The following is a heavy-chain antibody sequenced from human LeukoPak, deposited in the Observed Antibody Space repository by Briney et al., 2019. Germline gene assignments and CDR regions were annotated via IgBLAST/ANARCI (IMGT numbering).Heavy chain of an antibody. V-gene: IGHV1-69*13. CDR1: GGTFSSYA. J-gene: IGHJ4*02. CDR2: IIPIFGTA. D-gene: IGHD5-18*01. CDR3: ARPLDVDTAMVRLDY. Sequence: SVKVSCKASGGTFSSYAISLVRQAPGQGLEWMGGIIPIFGTANYAQKFQGRVTITADESTSTAYMELSSLRSEDTAVYYCARPLDVDTAMVRLDYWGQGTLVTVSS.